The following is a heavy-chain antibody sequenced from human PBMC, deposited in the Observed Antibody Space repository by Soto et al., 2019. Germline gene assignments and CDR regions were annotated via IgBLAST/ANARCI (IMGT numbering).Heavy chain of an antibody. CDR3: ARAYYFGSGTSYTLYY. Sequence: VGSLRLSCAASGFTFSNYGMHWVRQAPGKGLEWVAVISDDGVSKYYADSVQGRFTISRDNSESVVLLQMNSLRPDDTALYFCARAYYFGSGTSYTLYYWGQGTQVTVSS. J-gene: IGHJ4*02. V-gene: IGHV3-30*03. CDR1: GFTFSNYG. D-gene: IGHD3-10*01. CDR2: ISDDGVSK.